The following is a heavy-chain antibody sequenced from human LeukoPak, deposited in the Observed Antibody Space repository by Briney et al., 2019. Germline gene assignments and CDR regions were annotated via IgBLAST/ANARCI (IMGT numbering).Heavy chain of an antibody. V-gene: IGHV3-23*01. CDR3: AKDRPNYHESNGHYYRRDGDY. Sequence: PGGSLRLSCAASGFTFSSYTMNWVRQAPGKGLEWVSSISSSGDVTFYADSVKDRFTISRDNSKNTLYLQMSRLRAEDTAVYYCAKDRPNYHESNGHYYRRDGDYWGQGTLVTVSS. J-gene: IGHJ4*02. D-gene: IGHD3-22*01. CDR1: GFTFSSYT. CDR2: ISSSGDVT.